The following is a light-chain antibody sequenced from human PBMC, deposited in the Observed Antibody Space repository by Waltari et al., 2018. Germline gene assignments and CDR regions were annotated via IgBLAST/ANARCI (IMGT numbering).Light chain of an antibody. V-gene: IGKV1-33*01. CDR3: QQYDNLPSYT. J-gene: IGKJ2*01. CDR2: DAS. Sequence: DIQMTQSPSSLSASVGDRVTITCQASQDISNYLNWYQQKPGKAPKLLIYDASNLETGVTSRFSGSGAGTEFTFTISSLQPEDIAAYYCQQYDNLPSYTFGQGTKLEIK. CDR1: QDISNY.